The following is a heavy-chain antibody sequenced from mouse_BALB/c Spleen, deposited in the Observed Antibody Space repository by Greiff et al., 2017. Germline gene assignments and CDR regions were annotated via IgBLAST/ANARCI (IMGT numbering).Heavy chain of an antibody. CDR2: ISDGGSYT. V-gene: IGHV5-4*02. CDR1: GFTFSDYY. D-gene: IGHD2-4*01. J-gene: IGHJ4*01. Sequence: EVQGVESGGGLVKPGGSLKLSCAASGFTFSDYYMYWVRQTPEKRLEWVATISDGGSYTYYPDSVKGRFTISRDNAKNNLYLQMSSLKSEDTAMYYCARDVYYDYGAMDYWGQGTSVTVSS. CDR3: ARDVYYDYGAMDY.